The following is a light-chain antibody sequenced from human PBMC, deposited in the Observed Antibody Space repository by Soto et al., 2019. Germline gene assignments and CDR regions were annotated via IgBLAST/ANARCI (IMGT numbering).Light chain of an antibody. V-gene: IGKV1-9*01. CDR3: QQLNTYPIT. Sequence: DTQLTQSPSFLSASVGDRVTLTCRASEGIRNYLAWYQQKPGEAPNLLIYDTSRLQSGVPSRFSGSGSGTEFTLTISSLQPEDFATYYCQQLNTYPITFGQGTRLEIK. J-gene: IGKJ5*01. CDR2: DTS. CDR1: EGIRNY.